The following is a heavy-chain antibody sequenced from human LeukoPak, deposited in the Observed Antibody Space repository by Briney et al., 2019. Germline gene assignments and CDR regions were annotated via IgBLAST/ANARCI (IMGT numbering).Heavy chain of an antibody. CDR2: ISYDRSST. CDR1: GFTLSSYV. Sequence: PGGSLRLSCAASGFTLSSYVMHWVRQAPGKGLEWLAVISYDRSSTYYADSVKGRFTISRDSSKNTLYLQMNSLRAEDTAVYYCAKAHISGWYYFDYWGQGTLVTVSS. V-gene: IGHV3-30*18. J-gene: IGHJ4*02. CDR3: AKAHISGWYYFDY. D-gene: IGHD6-19*01.